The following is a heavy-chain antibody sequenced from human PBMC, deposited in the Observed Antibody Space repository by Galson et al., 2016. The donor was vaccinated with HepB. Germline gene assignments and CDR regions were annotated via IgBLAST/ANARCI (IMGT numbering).Heavy chain of an antibody. CDR3: ARQLAGYSFGDY. Sequence: QSGAEVKKPGESLKISCKGSGYSFTSYWIGWVRQMPGKGLEWMGIIYPGDSHTKYSPSFQGQVNISADKSISTAYLQWNSLKASDTAMYYRARQLAGYSFGDYWGQGTLVTVSS. D-gene: IGHD5-18*01. CDR1: GYSFTSYW. CDR2: IYPGDSHT. V-gene: IGHV5-51*01. J-gene: IGHJ4*02.